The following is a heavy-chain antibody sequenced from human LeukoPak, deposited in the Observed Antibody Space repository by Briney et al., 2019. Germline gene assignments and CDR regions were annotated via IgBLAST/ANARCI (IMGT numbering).Heavy chain of an antibody. J-gene: IGHJ4*02. CDR3: ARSTIEYYDFWSGLRVGYFDY. CDR1: GYTFTGYY. V-gene: IGHV1-2*02. Sequence: EASVKVSCKASGYTFTGYYMHWVRQAPGQGLEWMGWINPNSGGTNYAQKFQGRVTMTRDTSISTAYMELSRLRSDDTAVYYCARSTIEYYDFWSGLRVGYFDYWGQGTLVTVSS. CDR2: INPNSGGT. D-gene: IGHD3-3*01.